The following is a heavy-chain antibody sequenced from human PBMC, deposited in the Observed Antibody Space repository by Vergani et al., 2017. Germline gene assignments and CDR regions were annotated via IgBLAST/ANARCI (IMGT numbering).Heavy chain of an antibody. CDR1: GGTFSSYA. CDR3: ALWQLARYYYYYMDV. V-gene: IGHV1-69*01. CDR2: IIPIFGTA. D-gene: IGHD6-6*01. Sequence: QVQLVQSGAEVKKPGSSVKVSCKASGGTFSSYAISWVRQAPGQGPEWMGGIIPIFGTANYAQKFQGRVTITADESTSTADMELSSLRSEDTAVYYCALWQLARYYYYYMDVWGKGTTVTVSS. J-gene: IGHJ6*03.